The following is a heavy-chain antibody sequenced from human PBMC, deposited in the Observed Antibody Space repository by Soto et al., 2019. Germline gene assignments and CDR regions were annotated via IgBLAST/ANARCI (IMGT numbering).Heavy chain of an antibody. CDR2: IYYSGTT. D-gene: IGHD3-10*01. CDR1: GFSISSGDYY. CDR3: ARDRYYYGSGSYYAFDY. Sequence: PSETLSLTCTVSGFSISSGDYYWSWIRQPPGKGLEWIGYIYYSGTTYYNPSLNSRVTVSVDTSKNQFSLKLSSVTAADTAVYYCARDRYYYGSGSYYAFDYWGQGTLVTVSS. V-gene: IGHV4-30-4*01. J-gene: IGHJ4*02.